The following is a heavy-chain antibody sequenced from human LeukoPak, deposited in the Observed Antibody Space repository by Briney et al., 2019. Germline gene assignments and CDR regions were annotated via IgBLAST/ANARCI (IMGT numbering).Heavy chain of an antibody. CDR2: INHSGST. CDR3: ARGTPRKFDY. J-gene: IGHJ4*02. Sequence: SETLSLTCAVYGGSFSGYYWSWIRQPPGEGLEWIGEINHSGSTNYNPSLKSRVTISVDTSKNQFSLKLSSVTAADTAVYYCARGTPRKFDYWGQGTLVTVSS. V-gene: IGHV4-34*01. CDR1: GGSFSGYY.